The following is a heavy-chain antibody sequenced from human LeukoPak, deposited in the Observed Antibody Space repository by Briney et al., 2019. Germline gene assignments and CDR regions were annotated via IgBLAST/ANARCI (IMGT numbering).Heavy chain of an antibody. CDR3: SSWYGCSTP. Sequence: PGGSLRLSCAASGFTFSSYGMSWVRQAPGKGLEWVSSISGSGGSTYYADSVKGRFTISRDNSRNTLSLQMHSLYYCAKDRPYISSWYGCSTPWGQGTQVTVSS. D-gene: IGHD6-13*01. J-gene: IGHJ5*02. V-gene: IGHV3-23*01. CDR2: ISGSGGST. CDR1: GFTFSSYG.